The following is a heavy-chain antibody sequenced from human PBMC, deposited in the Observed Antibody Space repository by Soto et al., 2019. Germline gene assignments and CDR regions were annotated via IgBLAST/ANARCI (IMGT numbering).Heavy chain of an antibody. D-gene: IGHD3-22*01. CDR3: ARHSYYDSSNYVDPYFDY. V-gene: IGHV1-69*13. J-gene: IGHJ4*02. Sequence: SVKVSCKASGGTFSSYAFSWVRQAPGQGLEWMGGIIPIFDTANYAQKFQGRVTITADESTSTAYMDLSSLRSEDTAVYYCARHSYYDSSNYVDPYFDYWGQGTLVTVSS. CDR2: IIPIFDTA. CDR1: GGTFSSYA.